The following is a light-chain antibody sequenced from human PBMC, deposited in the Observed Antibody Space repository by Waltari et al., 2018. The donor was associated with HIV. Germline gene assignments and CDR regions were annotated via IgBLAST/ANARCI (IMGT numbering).Light chain of an antibody. J-gene: IGLJ3*02. CDR1: PGSVSTNYY. CDR2: STN. Sequence: QTVVTQEPSFSVSPGGTVTLTCGLSPGSVSTNYYPSWYQQTPGQAPRTLIYSTNTRSSGVPDRFSGSILGNKAALTITGAQADDESEYHCVLYMGSGIWVFGGGTKLTVL. CDR3: VLYMGSGIWV. V-gene: IGLV8-61*01.